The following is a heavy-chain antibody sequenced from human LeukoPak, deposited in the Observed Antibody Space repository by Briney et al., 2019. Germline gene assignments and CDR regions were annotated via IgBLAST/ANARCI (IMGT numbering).Heavy chain of an antibody. CDR2: VYNSGTA. CDR3: ARITGGAWTSFVY. V-gene: IGHV4-4*07. Sequence: SETLSLPCSVWGGSISCYYWSWIRQPAGKGLEWIGRVYNSGTAHYNPSLQSRVTMSIDRSKIQFSLKLRSVTSADTAVYYCARITGGAWTSFVYWGQGILVTVSS. D-gene: IGHD3-16*01. J-gene: IGHJ4*02. CDR1: GGSISCYY.